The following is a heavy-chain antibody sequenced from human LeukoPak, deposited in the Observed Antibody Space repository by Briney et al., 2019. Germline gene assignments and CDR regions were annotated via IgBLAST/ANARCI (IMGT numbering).Heavy chain of an antibody. J-gene: IGHJ5*02. V-gene: IGHV1-18*01. Sequence: ASVKVSCKASGYTFTSYAMNWVRQAPGQGLEWMGWISAYNGNTNYAQRLQGRVTMTTDTSTSTAYMELRSLRSDDTAVYYCARSPYGYNWFDPWGQGTLVTVSS. D-gene: IGHD3-16*01. CDR1: GYTFTSYA. CDR3: ARSPYGYNWFDP. CDR2: ISAYNGNT.